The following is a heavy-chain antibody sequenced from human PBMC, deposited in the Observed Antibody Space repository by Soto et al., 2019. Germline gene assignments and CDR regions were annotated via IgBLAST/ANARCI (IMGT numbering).Heavy chain of an antibody. D-gene: IGHD6-13*01. CDR1: GFTFSGSA. Sequence: GGSLRLSCAASGFTFSGSAMHWVRQASGKGLEWVGRIRSKANSYATAYAASVKGRFTISRDDSKNTAYLQMNSLKTEDTAVYYCTRFGSSWNDAFDIWGQGTMVTVSS. CDR3: TRFGSSWNDAFDI. J-gene: IGHJ3*02. V-gene: IGHV3-73*01. CDR2: IRSKANSYAT.